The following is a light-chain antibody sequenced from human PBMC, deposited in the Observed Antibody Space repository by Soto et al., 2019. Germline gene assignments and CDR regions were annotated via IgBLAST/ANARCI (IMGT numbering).Light chain of an antibody. Sequence: EIVLTQSPATLSLSPGERVTLSCRASQSVSSYLAWYQQKPGQAPRLLIHDASNRATGIPVRFSVSGSGTDFTLTISSLEPEDFAVYYCQQRTHWPPTFGQGTRLQIK. CDR3: QQRTHWPPT. CDR2: DAS. CDR1: QSVSSY. J-gene: IGKJ5*01. V-gene: IGKV3-11*01.